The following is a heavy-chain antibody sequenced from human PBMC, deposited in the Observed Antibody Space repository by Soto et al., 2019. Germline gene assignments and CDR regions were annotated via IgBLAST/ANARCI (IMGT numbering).Heavy chain of an antibody. Sequence: QVQLVESGGGVVQPGRSLRLSCAVSELTFRSYGMHWVRQAPGKGLEWVAVISYDGSNKYYADSVKGRFTISRDNSKNTLYLQMNSLRAEDTAVYYCAKDLAGDFWSGYHYFDYWGQGTLVTVSS. D-gene: IGHD3-3*01. CDR1: ELTFRSYG. CDR2: ISYDGSNK. V-gene: IGHV3-30*18. J-gene: IGHJ4*02. CDR3: AKDLAGDFWSGYHYFDY.